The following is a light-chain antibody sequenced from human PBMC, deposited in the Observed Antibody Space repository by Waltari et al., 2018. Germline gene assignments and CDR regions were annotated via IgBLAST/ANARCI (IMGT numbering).Light chain of an antibody. Sequence: EIVLTQSPGTLSLSPGERATLSCRASQSVSSSYVAWYPQKACPAPRLLIYGASSRATGIPDRFSVSGSGRDFTLTISRLEPEDFAVYYCQQYGSSPPYTFGQGTKLEIK. CDR3: QQYGSSPPYT. V-gene: IGKV3-20*01. CDR2: GAS. CDR1: QSVSSSY. J-gene: IGKJ2*01.